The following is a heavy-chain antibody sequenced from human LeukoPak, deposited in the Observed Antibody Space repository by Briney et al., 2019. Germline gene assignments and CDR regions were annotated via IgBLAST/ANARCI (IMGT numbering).Heavy chain of an antibody. J-gene: IGHJ6*02. Sequence: ASVKVSCKASGYTFTGYYMHWVRQAPGQGLEWMGILNPSGGSTSYAQKFQGRVTMTRDTSTSTVYMELSSLRSEDTAVYYCARESRSSSSFGYYYYGMDVWGQGTTVTVSS. CDR3: ARESRSSSSFGYYYYGMDV. CDR1: GYTFTGYY. CDR2: LNPSGGST. D-gene: IGHD6-6*01. V-gene: IGHV1-46*01.